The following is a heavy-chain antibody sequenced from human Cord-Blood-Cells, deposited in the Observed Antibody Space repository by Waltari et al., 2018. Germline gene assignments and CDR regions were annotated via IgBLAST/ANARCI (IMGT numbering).Heavy chain of an antibody. Sequence: DVQLLESGGGLVKPWASLRLSCAASGFTFSNAWMRWVRQAPGKGLEWVGRIKSKTDGGTTDYAAPVKGRFTISRDDSKNTLYLQMNSLKTEETAVYYCTTAGRQQLVLLGWFDPWGQGTLVTVSS. CDR3: TTAGRQQLVLLGWFDP. J-gene: IGHJ5*02. CDR1: GFTFSNAW. D-gene: IGHD6-13*01. CDR2: IKSKTDGGTT. V-gene: IGHV3-15*01.